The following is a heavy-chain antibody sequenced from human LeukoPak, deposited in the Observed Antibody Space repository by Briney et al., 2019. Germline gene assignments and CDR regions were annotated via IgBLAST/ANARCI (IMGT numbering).Heavy chain of an antibody. CDR1: GGSISSSSYY. Sequence: SETLSLTCTVSGGSISSSSYYWGWIRQPPGKGLEWIGSIYYSGSTCYNPSLKSRVTISVDTSKNQFSLKLSSVTAADTAVYYCARDSGTTGEVKFEPWGQRTLVTVSS. V-gene: IGHV4-39*07. D-gene: IGHD3-10*01. CDR2: IYYSGST. J-gene: IGHJ5*02. CDR3: ARDSGTTGEVKFEP.